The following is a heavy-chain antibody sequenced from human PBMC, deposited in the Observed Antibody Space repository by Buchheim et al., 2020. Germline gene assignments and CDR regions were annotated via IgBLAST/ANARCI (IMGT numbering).Heavy chain of an antibody. J-gene: IGHJ4*02. CDR2: ISSDGNTF. D-gene: IGHD2-15*01. CDR3: AKDRLQNCSRGSCYLGDY. CDR1: GFTFSRYA. V-gene: IGHV3-30*18. Sequence: VRLVESGGGLAQPGGSLRLSCATSGFTFSRYAMHWVRQAPGGGLEWVALISSDGNTFYYTDSVKGRFTISRDDSSHPLYLQMSSLRAEDTAVYYCAKDRLQNCSRGSCYLGDYWGQGTL.